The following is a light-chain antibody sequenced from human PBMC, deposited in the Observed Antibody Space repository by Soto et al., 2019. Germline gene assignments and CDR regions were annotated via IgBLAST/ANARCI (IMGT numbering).Light chain of an antibody. Sequence: DIQMTQSPSTLSASVGDSVTVTCRASRSVSTWLAWYQQKPGKAPKLLIFDASSFESGVPSRFSGSGSGTEFTLTISSLQPDDFATYFCQQYSTYSWTFGQGTKVDIK. CDR2: DAS. CDR3: QQYSTYSWT. J-gene: IGKJ1*01. CDR1: RSVSTW. V-gene: IGKV1-5*01.